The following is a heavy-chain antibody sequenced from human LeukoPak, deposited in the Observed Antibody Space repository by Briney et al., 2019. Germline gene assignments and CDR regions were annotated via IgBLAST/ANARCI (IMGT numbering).Heavy chain of an antibody. CDR2: ISGSAGST. CDR1: GFTFSSYA. CDR3: TRDPRRLDY. Sequence: PGGSLRLSCAASGFTFSSYAMSWVRQAPGKGLEWVSSISGSAGSTYYADSVKGRFTIPRDNSKNTLYLQMNSLRAEDTAVYYCTRDPRRLDYWGQGTLVTVSS. V-gene: IGHV3-23*01. J-gene: IGHJ4*02.